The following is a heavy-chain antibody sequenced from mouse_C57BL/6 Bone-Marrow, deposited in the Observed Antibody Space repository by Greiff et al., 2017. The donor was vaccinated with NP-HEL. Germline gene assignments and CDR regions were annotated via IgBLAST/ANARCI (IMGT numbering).Heavy chain of an antibody. Sequence: EVQLQQSGPGLVKPSQSLSLTCSVTGYSITSGYYWNWIRQFPGNKLEWMGYISYDGSNNYNPSLKNRISITRDTSKNQFFLKLNSVTTEDTATYYCARGGYDYDDGGYAMDYWGQGTSVTVSS. J-gene: IGHJ4*01. CDR3: ARGGYDYDDGGYAMDY. V-gene: IGHV3-6*01. CDR2: ISYDGSN. D-gene: IGHD2-4*01. CDR1: GYSITSGYY.